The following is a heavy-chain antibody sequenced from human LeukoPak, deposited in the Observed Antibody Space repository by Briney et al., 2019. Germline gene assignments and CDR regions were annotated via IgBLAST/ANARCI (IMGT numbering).Heavy chain of an antibody. CDR1: GFTLDDYG. D-gene: IGHD3-10*01. J-gene: IGHJ4*02. CDR3: AKVGSGSYFDY. V-gene: IGHV3-20*04. Sequence: GTSLRLSCAASGFTLDDYGMSWVRQAPGKGLERVSGINWNGGSTGYADSVKGRFTISRDNAKNSLYLQMNSLRAEDTALYYCAKVGSGSYFDYWGQGTLVTVSS. CDR2: INWNGGST.